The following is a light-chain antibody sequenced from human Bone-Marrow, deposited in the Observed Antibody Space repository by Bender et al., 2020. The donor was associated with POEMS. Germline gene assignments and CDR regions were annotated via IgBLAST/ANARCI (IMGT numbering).Light chain of an antibody. Sequence: QSVLTQPPSASGTPGQSVIISCSGTDSNFGGNNVNWYQHLPGTAPRLVVYSNYQRPSGLSNRFSGSKSGNTASLTISGLQAEDEADYYCCSFAGIDTLGLFGGGTKLTVL. V-gene: IGLV1-44*01. CDR1: DSNFGGNN. J-gene: IGLJ2*01. CDR2: SNY. CDR3: CSFAGIDTLGL.